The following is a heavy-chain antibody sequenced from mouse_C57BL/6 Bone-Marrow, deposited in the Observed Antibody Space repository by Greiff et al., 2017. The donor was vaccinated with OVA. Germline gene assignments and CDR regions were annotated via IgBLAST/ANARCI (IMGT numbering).Heavy chain of an antibody. V-gene: IGHV1-64*01. D-gene: IGHD2-1*01. CDR2: IHPNSGST. Sequence: QVQLQQPGAELVKPGASVTLSCKASGYTFTSYWMHWVKQRPGQGLEWIGMIHPNSGSTNYNEKFKSKATLTVDKSSSTAYMQLSSLTSEDSAVYYCARPIYYGNPAWFAYWGQGTLVTVSA. CDR3: ARPIYYGNPAWFAY. CDR1: GYTFTSYW. J-gene: IGHJ3*01.